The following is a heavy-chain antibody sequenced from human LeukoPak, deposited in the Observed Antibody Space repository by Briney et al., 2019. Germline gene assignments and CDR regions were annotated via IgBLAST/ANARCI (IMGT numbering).Heavy chain of an antibody. CDR3: ARLTSQGGDWSYRAFDI. CDR2: ICYSGST. Sequence: SETLSLTCTVSGGSISSSNYYWGRIRQPPGKGRDWNGSICYSGSTYYNPSLKIRVTISVDTYKNQFPLKLSSVTAADTAVYYCARLTSQGGDWSYRAFDIWGQGTMVTVSS. J-gene: IGHJ3*02. D-gene: IGHD2-21*02. V-gene: IGHV4-39*01. CDR1: GGSISSSNYY.